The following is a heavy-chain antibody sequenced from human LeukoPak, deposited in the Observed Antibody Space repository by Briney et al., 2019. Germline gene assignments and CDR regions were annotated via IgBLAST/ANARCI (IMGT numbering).Heavy chain of an antibody. CDR1: GYTFTSYG. V-gene: IGHV1-18*01. CDR3: ARSEGSVPAAHVDY. D-gene: IGHD2-2*01. J-gene: IGHJ4*02. CDR2: ISAYNGNT. Sequence: GASVKVSCKASGYTFTSYGISWVRQAPGQGLEWMGWISAYNGNTNYAQKLQGRVTMTTDTSTSTAYMELRSLRSDDTAVYYCARSEGSVPAAHVDYWGQGTLVTVSS.